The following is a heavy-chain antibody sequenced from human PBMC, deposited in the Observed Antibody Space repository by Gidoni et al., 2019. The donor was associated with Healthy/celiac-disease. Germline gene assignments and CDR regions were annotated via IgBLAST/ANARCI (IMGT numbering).Heavy chain of an antibody. V-gene: IGHV3-21*01. CDR3: ARDSRPHCTNGVCYEGHFDY. J-gene: IGHJ4*02. D-gene: IGHD2-8*01. Sequence: EVQLVESGGGLVKPGGSLRLSCAASGFTFSSYSMNWVRQAPGKGLEWVSSISSSSSYIYYADSVKGRFTISRDNAKNSLYLQMNSLRAEDTAVYYCARDSRPHCTNGVCYEGHFDYWGQGTLVTVSS. CDR2: ISSSSSYI. CDR1: GFTFSSYS.